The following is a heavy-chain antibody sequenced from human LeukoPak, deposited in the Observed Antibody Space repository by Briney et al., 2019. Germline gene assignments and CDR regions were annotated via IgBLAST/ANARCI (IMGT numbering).Heavy chain of an antibody. V-gene: IGHV3-33*01. D-gene: IGHD5/OR15-5a*01. CDR2: IWYDGSNK. CDR3: ARDRIYHYFDY. Sequence: GGSLRLSCAASGFTFSSYGMHWVRQAPGKGLEWVAVIWYDGSNKYYADSVKGRFTIPRDNSKNTLYLQMSSLRAEDTAVYYCARDRIYHYFDYWGQGTLVTVSS. J-gene: IGHJ4*02. CDR1: GFTFSSYG.